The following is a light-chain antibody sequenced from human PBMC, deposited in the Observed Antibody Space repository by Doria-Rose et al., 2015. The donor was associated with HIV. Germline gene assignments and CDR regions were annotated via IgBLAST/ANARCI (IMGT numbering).Light chain of an antibody. CDR2: DGS. J-gene: IGKJ1*01. CDR1: QSFSSTY. CDR3: HQYGTSWT. Sequence: TQSPGTLSLSPGERATLSCRASQSFSSTYLDWYQQKPGQAPSLLIYDGSTRATGIPDRCSASGSGTDFTLTINRLEPEDCALYYCHQYGTSWTFGQGTKVEI. V-gene: IGKV3-20*01.